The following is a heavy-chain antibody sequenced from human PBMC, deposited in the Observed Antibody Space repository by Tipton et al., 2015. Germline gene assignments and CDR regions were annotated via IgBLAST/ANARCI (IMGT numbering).Heavy chain of an antibody. D-gene: IGHD5-12*01. CDR2: IAPNGYS. J-gene: IGHJ4*02. Sequence: GLVKPSGTLSLTCAVSGEAITSSGWWSWVRQTPGKELQWIGEIAPNGYSNYNPSLKTRVTISIDKSKNQFSLKVTSVTAADTAVYYCARVKAGYSGYVAWGRGTLVTVSS. CDR3: ARVKAGYSGYVA. CDR1: GEAITSSGW. V-gene: IGHV4-4*02.